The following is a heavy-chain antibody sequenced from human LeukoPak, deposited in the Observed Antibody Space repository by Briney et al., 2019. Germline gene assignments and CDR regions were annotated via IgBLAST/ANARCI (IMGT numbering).Heavy chain of an antibody. D-gene: IGHD2-2*02. CDR2: ISAYNGNT. CDR3: ARGSATAYCSSTSCYILDY. J-gene: IGHJ4*02. V-gene: IGHV1-18*01. CDR1: GYTFTSYG. Sequence: ASVKVSCKASGYTFTSYGISWVRQAPGQGLEWMGWISAYNGNTNYAQKLQGRVTMTTDTSTSTAYMELRSLRSDDTAVYYCARGSATAYCSSTSCYILDYWGQGTLVTVSS.